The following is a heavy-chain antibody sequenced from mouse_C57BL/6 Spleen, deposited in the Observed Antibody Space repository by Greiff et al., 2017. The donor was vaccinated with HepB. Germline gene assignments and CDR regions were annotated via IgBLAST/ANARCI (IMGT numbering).Heavy chain of an antibody. CDR2: ISNGGGST. CDR1: GFTFSDYY. V-gene: IGHV5-12*01. J-gene: IGHJ3*01. CDR3: ARQGPPFAY. Sequence: EVQRVESGGGLVQPGGSLKLSCAASGFTFSDYYMYWVRQTPEKRLEWVAYISNGGGSTYYPDTVKGRFTISRDNAKNTLYLQMSRLKSEDTAMYYCARQGPPFAYWGQGTLVTVSA.